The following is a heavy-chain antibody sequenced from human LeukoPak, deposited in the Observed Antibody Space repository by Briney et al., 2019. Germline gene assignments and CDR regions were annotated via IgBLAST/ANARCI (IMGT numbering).Heavy chain of an antibody. J-gene: IGHJ4*02. CDR1: GFTFSSYG. CDR3: ASSEYSGSYPFDY. V-gene: IGHV3-33*01. Sequence: GGSLRLSCAASGFTFSSYGMHWVRQAPGKGLEWVAVIWYDGSNKYYADSVKGRFTISRDNPKNTLYLQMNSLRAEDTAVYYCASSEYSGSYPFDYWGQGTLVTVSS. CDR2: IWYDGSNK. D-gene: IGHD1-26*01.